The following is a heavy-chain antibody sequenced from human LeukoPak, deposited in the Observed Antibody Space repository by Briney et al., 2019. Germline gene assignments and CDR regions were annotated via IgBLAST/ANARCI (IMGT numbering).Heavy chain of an antibody. V-gene: IGHV4-59*01. J-gene: IGHJ6*03. CDR3: ARVSWFPGTSYYYMDV. CDR2: IHYSGNT. Sequence: ASETLSLTCTVSGGSISSYYWSWLRQPPGKGLIWIGYIHYSGNTNYNPSLKSRVTISVDTSKNQFSLKLSSVTAADTAVYYCARVSWFPGTSYYYMDVWGKGTTVTISS. D-gene: IGHD1-1*01. CDR1: GGSISSYY.